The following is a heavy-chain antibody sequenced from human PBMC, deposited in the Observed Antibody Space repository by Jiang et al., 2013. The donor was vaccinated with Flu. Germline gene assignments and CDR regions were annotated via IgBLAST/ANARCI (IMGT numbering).Heavy chain of an antibody. D-gene: IGHD1-26*01. CDR2: INPNSGGT. CDR3: ARDSNPPGATLGAWREPYYFDY. Sequence: GAEVKKPGASVKVSCKASGYTFTGYYMHWVRQAPGQGLEWMGWINPNSGGTNYAQKFQGWVTMTRDTSISTAYMELSRLRSDDTAVYYCARDSNPPGATLGAWREPYYFDYWGQGTLVTVSS. V-gene: IGHV1-2*04. CDR1: GYTFTGYY. J-gene: IGHJ4*02.